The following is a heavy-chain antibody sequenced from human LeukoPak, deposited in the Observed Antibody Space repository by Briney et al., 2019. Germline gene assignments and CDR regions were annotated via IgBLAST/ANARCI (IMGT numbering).Heavy chain of an antibody. J-gene: IGHJ4*02. Sequence: GASVKVSCKASGYTFTSYGISWVRQAPGQGLEWMGWINPNSGGTNYAQKFQGRVTMTRDTSISTAYMELSRLRSDDTAVYYCARALGQNGSGSYYTVYWGQGTLVTVSS. V-gene: IGHV1-2*02. CDR1: GYTFTSYG. D-gene: IGHD3-10*01. CDR2: INPNSGGT. CDR3: ARALGQNGSGSYYTVY.